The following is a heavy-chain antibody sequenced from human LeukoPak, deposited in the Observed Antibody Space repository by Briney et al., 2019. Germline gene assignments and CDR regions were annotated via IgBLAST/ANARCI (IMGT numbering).Heavy chain of an antibody. CDR3: ARVMGCGVVPAASVVTLSGCTPDY. Sequence: GASVKVSCKASGGTFSSYAISWVRQAPGQGLEWMGWISAYNGNTNYAQKLQGRVIMTTDTSTSTAYMELRSLRSDDTAVYYCARVMGCGVVPAASVVTLSGCTPDYWGQGTLVTVSS. V-gene: IGHV1-18*01. CDR1: GGTFSSYA. J-gene: IGHJ4*02. D-gene: IGHD2-2*01. CDR2: ISAYNGNT.